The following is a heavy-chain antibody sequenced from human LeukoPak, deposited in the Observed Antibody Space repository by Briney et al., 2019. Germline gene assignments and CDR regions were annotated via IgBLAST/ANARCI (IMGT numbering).Heavy chain of an antibody. Sequence: GGSLRLSCAASGFTFSSYEMNWVRQAPGKGLEWVSYISSSGSTIYYADSVKGRFTIFRDNAKNSLYLQMNSLRAEDTAVYYCARALTYYDFWSGYRYYFDYWGQGTLVTVSS. D-gene: IGHD3-3*01. CDR2: ISSSGSTI. CDR3: ARALTYYDFWSGYRYYFDY. J-gene: IGHJ4*02. V-gene: IGHV3-48*03. CDR1: GFTFSSYE.